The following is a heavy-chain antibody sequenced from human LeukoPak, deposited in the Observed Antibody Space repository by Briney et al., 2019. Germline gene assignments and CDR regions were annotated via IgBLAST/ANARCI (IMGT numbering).Heavy chain of an antibody. CDR2: VNSDGSST. D-gene: IGHD6-19*01. CDR3: VRSIAVARIVNFDY. J-gene: IGHJ4*02. CDR1: GFTFSSHS. V-gene: IGHV3-74*01. Sequence: GGSLRLSCAASGFTFSSHSVHWVRQAPGKGLVWVSHVNSDGSSTTYADSVKGRFTISRDNAKSTLYLQMNSLRAEDTAVYYCVRSIAVARIVNFDYWGQGTLVTVSS.